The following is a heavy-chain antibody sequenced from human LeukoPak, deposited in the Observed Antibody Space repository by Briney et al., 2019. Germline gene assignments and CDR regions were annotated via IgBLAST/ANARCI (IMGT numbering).Heavy chain of an antibody. CDR1: GFTFSSYE. J-gene: IGHJ6*02. CDR2: ISGSGSTI. Sequence: PGGSLRLSCAASGFTFSSYEMNWVRQAPGKGLEWISYISGSGSTIYYADSVKGRFTISRDNAKNSLYLQMNSLRAEDTAVYYCARARSSYYGMDAWGQGTTVTVSS. CDR3: ARARSSYYGMDA. V-gene: IGHV3-48*03.